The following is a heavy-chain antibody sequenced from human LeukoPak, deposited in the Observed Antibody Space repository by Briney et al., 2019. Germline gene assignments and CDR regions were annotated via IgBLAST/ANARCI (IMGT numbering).Heavy chain of an antibody. D-gene: IGHD5-18*01. Sequence: GGSLRLSCAASGFTFSSYSMNWVRQAPGKGLEWVSSISSSSSYIYYADSVKGRFTISRDNAKNSLYLQMNSLRAEDTAVYYCARDRWDTAMASFDCWGQGTLVTVSS. CDR2: ISSSSSYI. V-gene: IGHV3-21*01. CDR3: ARDRWDTAMASFDC. J-gene: IGHJ4*02. CDR1: GFTFSSYS.